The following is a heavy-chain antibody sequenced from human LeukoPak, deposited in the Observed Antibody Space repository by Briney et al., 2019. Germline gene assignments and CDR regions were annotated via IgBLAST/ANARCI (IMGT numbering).Heavy chain of an antibody. D-gene: IGHD6-19*01. V-gene: IGHV3-23*01. J-gene: IGHJ4*02. CDR2: ISGSGGST. Sequence: PGGSLRLSCAASGFTFSSYAMSWVRQAPGKGLEWVSAISGSGGSTYYADSVKGRLTISRDNSKNTLYLQMNSLRAEDTAVYHCAKVIAVAGIAFDYWGQGTLVTVSS. CDR3: AKVIAVAGIAFDY. CDR1: GFTFSSYA.